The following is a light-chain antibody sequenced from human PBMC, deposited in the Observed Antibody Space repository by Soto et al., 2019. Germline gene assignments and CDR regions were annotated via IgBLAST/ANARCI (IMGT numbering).Light chain of an antibody. CDR1: QSVSSN. V-gene: IGKV3-15*01. CDR2: GAS. J-gene: IGKJ1*01. CDR3: QHYSNWPPWT. Sequence: EIVMTQSPATLSVSPGERATLSCRASQSVSSNLAWYQQKPGQAPRLLTYGASTRATGIPARFSGSGSGRDFTLTISSLQSEDFAVYYCQHYSNWPPWTFGQGTKVEIK.